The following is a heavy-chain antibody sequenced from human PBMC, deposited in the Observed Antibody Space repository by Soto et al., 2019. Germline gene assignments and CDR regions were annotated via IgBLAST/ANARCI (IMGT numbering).Heavy chain of an antibody. CDR2: INPNSGGT. CDR1: GYTFTGYY. Sequence: GASVKVSCKASGYTFTGYYMHWVRQAPGQGLEWMGWINPNSGGTNYAQKFQGWVTMTRDTSISTAYMELCRLRSDDTAVYYCARSRGIAARLGYYYGMDVWGQGTTVTVSS. D-gene: IGHD6-6*01. J-gene: IGHJ6*02. V-gene: IGHV1-2*04. CDR3: ARSRGIAARLGYYYGMDV.